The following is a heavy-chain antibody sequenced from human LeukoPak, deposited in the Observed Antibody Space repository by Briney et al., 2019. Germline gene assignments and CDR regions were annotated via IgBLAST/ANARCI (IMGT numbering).Heavy chain of an antibody. CDR1: GFTFSDHY. CDR3: ARSRNLDY. Sequence: PGGSLRLSCAASGFTFSDHYMDWVRQAPGKGLEWVANIKQDGSEKYYVDSVKGRFTISRDNAKNSLYLQMNSLRAEDTAVYYCARSRNLDYWGQGTLVTVSS. J-gene: IGHJ4*02. V-gene: IGHV3-7*01. CDR2: IKQDGSEK. D-gene: IGHD2/OR15-2a*01.